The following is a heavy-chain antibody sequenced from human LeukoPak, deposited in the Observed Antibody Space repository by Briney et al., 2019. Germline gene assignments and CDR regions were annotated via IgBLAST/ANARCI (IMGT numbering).Heavy chain of an antibody. CDR3: ARGAWESVPGYSSGWYRPPCDYYYYYGMDV. V-gene: IGHV4-31*03. D-gene: IGHD6-19*01. CDR2: IYHSGST. Sequence: SETLSLTCTVSGGSISSGGYYWSWIRQYPGKGLEWIGYIYHSGSTYYNPSLKSRVTISLDASKNQFSLKLSSVTAADTAVYYCARGAWESVPGYSSGWYRPPCDYYYYYGMDVWGQGTTVTVSS. J-gene: IGHJ6*02. CDR1: GGSISSGGYY.